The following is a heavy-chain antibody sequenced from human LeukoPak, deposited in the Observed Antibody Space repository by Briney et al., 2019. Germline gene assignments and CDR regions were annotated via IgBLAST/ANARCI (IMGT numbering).Heavy chain of an antibody. J-gene: IGHJ5*02. D-gene: IGHD6-13*01. Sequence: SETLSLTCIVTGGSVSSDNYYWSWIRQPPGKGLEWIGYMYNSGRTNYSPSIKSRVTMSADTSKNQLSLKLSAVTAADTAVYYCARVKYSSSWYIFDPWGQGALVTVSS. CDR3: ARVKYSSSWYIFDP. CDR2: MYNSGRT. V-gene: IGHV4-61*01. CDR1: GGSVSSDNYY.